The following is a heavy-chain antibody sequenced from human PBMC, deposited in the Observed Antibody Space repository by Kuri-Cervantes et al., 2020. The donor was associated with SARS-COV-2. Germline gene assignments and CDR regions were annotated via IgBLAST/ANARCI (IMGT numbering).Heavy chain of an antibody. V-gene: IGHV3-48*01. Sequence: LSLTCAASGFTFSSYSMNWVRQAPGKGLEWVSYISSSSTIDYADSVKGRFAISRDDAKNSLYLQMNSLRAEDTAVYYCAELGMGPVDYWGQGTLVTVSS. J-gene: IGHJ4*02. CDR2: ISSSSTI. D-gene: IGHD7-27*01. CDR1: GFTFSSYS. CDR3: AELGMGPVDY.